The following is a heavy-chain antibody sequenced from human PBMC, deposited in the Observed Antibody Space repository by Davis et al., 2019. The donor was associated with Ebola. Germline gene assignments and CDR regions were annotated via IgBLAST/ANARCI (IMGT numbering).Heavy chain of an antibody. D-gene: IGHD3-9*01. V-gene: IGHV1-18*01. CDR1: GYTFTSYG. Sequence: AASVKVSCKASGYTFTSYGISWVRQAPGQGLEWMGWISAYNGNTNYAQKLQGRVTMTRDTSTSTVYMELSSLRSEDTAVYYCARDLYLTYDILTGYSYYYYYYGMDVWGQGTTVTVSS. CDR3: ARDLYLTYDILTGYSYYYYYYGMDV. J-gene: IGHJ6*02. CDR2: ISAYNGNT.